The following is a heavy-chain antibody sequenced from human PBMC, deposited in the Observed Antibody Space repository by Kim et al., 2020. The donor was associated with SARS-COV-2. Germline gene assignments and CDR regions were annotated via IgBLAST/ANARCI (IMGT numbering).Heavy chain of an antibody. CDR3: ARFPTANSDY. CDR2: IYYSGST. V-gene: IGHV4-59*01. Sequence: SETLSLTCTVSGGSISSYYWSWIRQPPGKGLEWIGYIYYSGSTNYNPSLKSRVTISVDTSKNQFSLKLSSVTAADTAVYYCARFPTANSDYWGQGTLVTV. J-gene: IGHJ4*02. CDR1: GGSISSYY. D-gene: IGHD5-18*01.